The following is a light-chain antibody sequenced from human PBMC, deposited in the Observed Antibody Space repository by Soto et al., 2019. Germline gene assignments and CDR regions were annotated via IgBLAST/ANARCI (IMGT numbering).Light chain of an antibody. J-gene: IGKJ4*01. V-gene: IGKV1-27*01. CDR3: QKYNSAPLT. Sequence: DVQMTQSPSSLSAFVGDRVTITCRASQGIAPYLAWFQQKPGKVPKLLIYAPSTLQSVVPSRFSGSGSGTDFTLTVTSLQPEDVGTYYCQKYNSAPLTFGGGTKVEIK. CDR2: APS. CDR1: QGIAPY.